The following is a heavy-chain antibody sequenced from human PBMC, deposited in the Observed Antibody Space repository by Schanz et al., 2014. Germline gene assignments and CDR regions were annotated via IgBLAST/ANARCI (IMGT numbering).Heavy chain of an antibody. CDR3: ARDLEGFDY. J-gene: IGHJ4*02. CDR1: GGSISSYY. V-gene: IGHV4-4*07. D-gene: IGHD1-1*01. Sequence: QVQLRESGPGLVKPSKTLSLTCTVSGGSISSYYWSWIRQPAGKGLEGIGRLLTSGSTDYNPSLKSRVTMSVDTSKTQSSLKLSSVPAADTAVYYCARDLEGFDYWGQGTLVTVSS. CDR2: LLTSGST.